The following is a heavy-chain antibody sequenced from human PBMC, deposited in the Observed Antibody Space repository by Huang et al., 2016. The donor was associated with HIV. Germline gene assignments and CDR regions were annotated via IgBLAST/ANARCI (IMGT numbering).Heavy chain of an antibody. D-gene: IGHD3-22*01. CDR2: ISYTGSNI. CDR1: GFTFSNYA. V-gene: IGHV3-30*04. J-gene: IGHJ4*02. CDR3: ARGRDGRSGFYFGDFDN. Sequence: QVQLVESGGGVVQPGRSLRLSCAASGFTFSNYAMHWVRQAPGKGLEWVTLISYTGSNIYYTDSGKGRFSISRDNSKSTVYLHMNRLRVEDTAVYYCARGRDGRSGFYFGDFDNWGQGILVTVSS.